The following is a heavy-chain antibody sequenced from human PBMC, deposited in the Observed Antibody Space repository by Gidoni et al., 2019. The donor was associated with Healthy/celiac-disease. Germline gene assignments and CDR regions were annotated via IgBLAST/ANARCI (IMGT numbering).Heavy chain of an antibody. CDR2: INHSGST. CDR3: ARGNSSSWYRAWGYYYGMDV. J-gene: IGHJ6*02. V-gene: IGHV4-34*01. CDR1: GGSFRGYY. D-gene: IGHD6-13*01. Sequence: VQLQQWGAGLFKPSDTLSLTCAVYGGSFRGYYWSWIRQPPGKGLEWIGEINHSGSTNYNPSLKSRVTISVDTSKNQFSLKLSSVTAADTAVYYCARGNSSSWYRAWGYYYGMDVWGQGTTVTVSS.